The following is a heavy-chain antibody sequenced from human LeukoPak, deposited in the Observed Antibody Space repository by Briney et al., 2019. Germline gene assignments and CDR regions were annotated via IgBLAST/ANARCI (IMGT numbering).Heavy chain of an antibody. CDR1: GFTFDDYG. V-gene: IGHV3-20*04. CDR3: ARGYYDSSGLDY. J-gene: IGHJ4*02. Sequence: GGSLRLSCAASGFTFDDYGMSWVRQAPGKGLEWVSGINWNGGSTGYADSVKGRFTISRDNAKNSLYLQMNSLRAEDTALHYCARGYYDSSGLDYWGQGTLVTVSS. D-gene: IGHD3-22*01. CDR2: INWNGGST.